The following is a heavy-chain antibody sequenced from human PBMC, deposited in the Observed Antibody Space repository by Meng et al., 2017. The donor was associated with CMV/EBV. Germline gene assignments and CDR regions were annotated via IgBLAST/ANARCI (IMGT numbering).Heavy chain of an antibody. V-gene: IGHV1-69*05. CDR1: GGTFSSYA. Sequence: SVKVSCKASGGTFSSYAISWVRQAPGQGLEWMGGSIPIFGTANYAQKFQGRVTITTDESTSTAYMELSSLRSEDTAVYYCARGSLEGQLADISLDYWGQGTLVTVSS. D-gene: IGHD6-6*01. CDR2: SIPIFGTA. CDR3: ARGSLEGQLADISLDY. J-gene: IGHJ4*02.